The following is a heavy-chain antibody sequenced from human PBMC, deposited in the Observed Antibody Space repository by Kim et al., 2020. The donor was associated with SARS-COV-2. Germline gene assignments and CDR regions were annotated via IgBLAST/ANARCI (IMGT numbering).Heavy chain of an antibody. CDR2: ISAYNGNT. J-gene: IGHJ4*02. V-gene: IGHV1-18*01. CDR1: GYTFTSYG. CDR3: ARDQKAWIQLWHTVDY. Sequence: ASVKVSCKASGYTFTSYGISWVRQAPGQGLEWMGWISAYNGNTNYAQKLQGRVTMTTDTSTSTAYMELRSLRSDDTAVYYCARDQKAWIQLWHTVDYWGQGTLVTVSS. D-gene: IGHD5-18*01.